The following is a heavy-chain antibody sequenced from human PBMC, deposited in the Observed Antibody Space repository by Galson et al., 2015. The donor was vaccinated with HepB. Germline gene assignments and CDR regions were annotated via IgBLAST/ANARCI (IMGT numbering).Heavy chain of an antibody. CDR3: ARFGSWYQDAFDI. V-gene: IGHV1-46*03. D-gene: IGHD6-13*01. Sequence: SCKASGYTFTNYYMHWVRQAPGQGLEWMGIINPSGGSTTYAQKFQGTVTMTRDTPTSTVYMELSSLSSDDTAVYYCARFGSWYQDAFDIWGQGTMVTVSS. J-gene: IGHJ3*02. CDR1: GYTFTNYY. CDR2: INPSGGST.